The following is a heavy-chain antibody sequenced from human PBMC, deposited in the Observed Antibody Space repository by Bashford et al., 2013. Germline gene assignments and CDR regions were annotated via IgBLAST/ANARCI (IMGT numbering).Heavy chain of an antibody. CDR2: IKQDGSEK. D-gene: IGHD1-26*01. J-gene: IGHJ4*02. CDR3: ARTIEVGXSESYYFDY. V-gene: IGHV3-7*01. Sequence: VRQVPGKGLEWVANIKQDGSEKYYVDSVKGRFTMSRDNAKNSLYLQMNSLRAEDTAVYYCARTIEVGXSESYYFDYWGQGTLVTVSS.